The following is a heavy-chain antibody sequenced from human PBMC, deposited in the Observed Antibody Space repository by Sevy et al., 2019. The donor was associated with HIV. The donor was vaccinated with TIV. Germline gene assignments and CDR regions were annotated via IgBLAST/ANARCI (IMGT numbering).Heavy chain of an antibody. Sequence: SETLSLTCTVSGGSISSYYWKWIRQPPGKGLEWIGYMDYSGSSSYNPSLKGRVSISLDTSKNQFSLKLTSVTAADTAVYYCAGAGGSTDWGIDVWGQGTTVTVSS. J-gene: IGHJ6*02. CDR2: MDYSGSS. D-gene: IGHD2-2*01. CDR1: GGSISSYY. CDR3: AGAGGSTDWGIDV. V-gene: IGHV4-59*01.